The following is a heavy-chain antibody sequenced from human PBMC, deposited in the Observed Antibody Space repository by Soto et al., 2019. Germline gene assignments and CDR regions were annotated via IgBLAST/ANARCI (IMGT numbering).Heavy chain of an antibody. CDR3: ARSNWNYTGEGMDV. D-gene: IGHD1-7*01. Sequence: GGSLRLSCAASGFTFSSYVMHWVRQAPGKGLKWVAVIWYDGSNKYYADSVKGRFTVSRDNSKDTLYLQMNSLRAEDTAVYYCARSNWNYTGEGMDVWGQGTTVTVSS. V-gene: IGHV3-33*01. CDR1: GFTFSSYV. CDR2: IWYDGSNK. J-gene: IGHJ6*02.